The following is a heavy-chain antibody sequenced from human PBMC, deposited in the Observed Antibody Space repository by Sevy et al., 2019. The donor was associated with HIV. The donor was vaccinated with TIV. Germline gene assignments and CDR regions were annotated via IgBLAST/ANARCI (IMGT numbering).Heavy chain of an antibody. D-gene: IGHD2-15*01. Sequence: GGSLRLSCAASGFTFSSYAMHWVRQAPGKGLEWVAVISHDGSNKYYADSVKGRFTISRDNSKNTLYLQMNSLRAEDTAVYCCARDGDIVVVVGASALFDYWGQGILVTVSS. CDR3: ARDGDIVVVVGASALFDY. V-gene: IGHV3-30*04. CDR2: ISHDGSNK. J-gene: IGHJ4*02. CDR1: GFTFSSYA.